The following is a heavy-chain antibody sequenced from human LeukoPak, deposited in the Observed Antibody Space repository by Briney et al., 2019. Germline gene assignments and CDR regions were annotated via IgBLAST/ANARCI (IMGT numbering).Heavy chain of an antibody. V-gene: IGHV1-18*01. CDR1: GYTFTSYG. CDR3: ARDQRSSSWYVFDP. CDR2: ISAYNGNT. Sequence: GASVKVSCKASGYTFTSYGISSVRHAPGQGLEWMGWISAYNGNTNYAQKLQGRVTMTTDTSTSTAYMELRSLRSDDTAVYYCARDQRSSSWYVFDPWGQGTLVTVSP. D-gene: IGHD6-13*01. J-gene: IGHJ5*02.